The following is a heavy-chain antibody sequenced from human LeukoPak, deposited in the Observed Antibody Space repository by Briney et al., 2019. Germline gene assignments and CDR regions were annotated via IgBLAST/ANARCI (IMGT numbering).Heavy chain of an antibody. CDR2: ISTSSSYI. Sequence: GGSLRLSCAASGFTFSTYSMNWVRQAPGKGLEWVSSISTSSSYINYADSVKGRFTISRDNAKKSLYLQMNSLRAEDTAVYYCARVYQGVSLFDGIDYWGQGTLVTVSS. J-gene: IGHJ4*02. D-gene: IGHD3-10*01. CDR3: ARVYQGVSLFDGIDY. V-gene: IGHV3-21*01. CDR1: GFTFSTYS.